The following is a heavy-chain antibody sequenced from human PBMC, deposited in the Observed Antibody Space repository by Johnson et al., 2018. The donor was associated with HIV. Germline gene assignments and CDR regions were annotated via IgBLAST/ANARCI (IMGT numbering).Heavy chain of an antibody. V-gene: IGHV3-7*01. CDR3: ARDLGGHAFDI. Sequence: VQLVESGGGLVQPGGSLRLSCAASGFTFSSYWMSWVRQAPGKGLEWMANIKQDGSEKYYVDSVRGRFTISRDNAKNSLYLQMGSLRAGYMAVYYCARDLGGHAFDIWGQGTMVTVSS. CDR2: IKQDGSEK. D-gene: IGHD3-16*01. J-gene: IGHJ3*02. CDR1: GFTFSSYW.